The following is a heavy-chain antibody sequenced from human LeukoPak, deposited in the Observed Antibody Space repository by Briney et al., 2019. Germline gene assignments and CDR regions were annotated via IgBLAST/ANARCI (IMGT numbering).Heavy chain of an antibody. V-gene: IGHV4-38-2*01. D-gene: IGHD3-3*01. CDR3: ARALGGSYSYDFWSGYYGFDY. J-gene: IGHJ4*02. CDR1: GFTFSDYY. Sequence: GSLRLSCAASGFTFSDYYMSWIRQPPGKGLEWIGSIYYSGSTYYNPSLKSRVTISVDTSKNQFSLKLSSVTAADTAVYYCARALGGSYSYDFWSGYYGFDYWGQGTLVTVSS. CDR2: IYYSGST.